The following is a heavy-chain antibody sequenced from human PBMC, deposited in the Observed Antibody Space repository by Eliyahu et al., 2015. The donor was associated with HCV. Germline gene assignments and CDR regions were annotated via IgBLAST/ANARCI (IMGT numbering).Heavy chain of an antibody. CDR3: AREGIAVAGKGYDY. J-gene: IGHJ4*02. V-gene: IGHV3-33*01. D-gene: IGHD6-19*01. CDR2: IWYDGSNK. Sequence: SSYGMHWVRQAPGKGLEWVAVIWYDGSNKYYADSVKGRFTISRDNSKNTLYLQMNSLRAEDTAVYYCAREGIAVAGKGYDYWGPGT. CDR1: SSYG.